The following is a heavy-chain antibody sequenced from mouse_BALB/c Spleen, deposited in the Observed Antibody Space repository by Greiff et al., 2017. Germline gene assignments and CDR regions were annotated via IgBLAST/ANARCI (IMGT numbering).Heavy chain of an antibody. Sequence: VQLQQSGAELVKPGASVKLSCTASGFNIKDTYMHWVKQRPEQCLEWIGRIDPANGNTKYDPKFQGKATITADTSSNTAYLQLSSLTSEDTAVYYCASIYYDDYAMDYWGQGTSVTVSS. CDR3: ASIYYDDYAMDY. V-gene: IGHV14-3*02. CDR2: IDPANGNT. CDR1: GFNIKDTY. J-gene: IGHJ4*01. D-gene: IGHD2-4*01.